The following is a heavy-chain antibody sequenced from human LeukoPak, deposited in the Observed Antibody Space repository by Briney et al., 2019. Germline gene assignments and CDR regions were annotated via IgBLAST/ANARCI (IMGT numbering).Heavy chain of an antibody. CDR3: ARSRDYGPHYFDY. D-gene: IGHD4-17*01. CDR2: IYYSGST. CDR1: GGPISSYY. V-gene: IGHV4-59*01. Sequence: SETLSLTCTVSGGPISSYYWSWIRQPPGKGLEWIGYIYYSGSTNYNPSLKSRVTISVDTSKNQFSLKLSSVTAADTAVYYCARSRDYGPHYFDYWGQGTLVTVSS. J-gene: IGHJ4*02.